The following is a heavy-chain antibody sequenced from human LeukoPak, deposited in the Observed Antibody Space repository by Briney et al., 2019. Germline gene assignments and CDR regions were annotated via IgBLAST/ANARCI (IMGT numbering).Heavy chain of an antibody. CDR3: AKSSGNYLYDAFDI. CDR1: GFTLSSYA. V-gene: IGHV3-23*01. Sequence: QTGGSLRLSCAASGFTLSSYAMSWVRQAPGKGLEWVSDISGSGGSTYYADSVKGRFTISRDNSKNTLYLQMNSLRAEDTAVYYCAKSSGNYLYDAFDIWGQGTMVTVSS. CDR2: ISGSGGST. J-gene: IGHJ3*02. D-gene: IGHD1-26*01.